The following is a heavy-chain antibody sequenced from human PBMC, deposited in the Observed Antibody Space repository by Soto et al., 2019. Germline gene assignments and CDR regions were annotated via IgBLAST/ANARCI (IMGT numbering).Heavy chain of an antibody. J-gene: IGHJ4*02. CDR2: ISGSGGST. D-gene: IGHD6-19*01. CDR3: AKDSSGWDKGYFDY. V-gene: IGHV3-23*01. Sequence: GGSLRLSCAASGFTFSSYAMSWVRQAPGKGLEWVSAISGSGGSTYHADSVKGRFTISRDNSKNTLYLQMNSLRAEDTAVYYCAKDSSGWDKGYFDYWGQGTLVTVSS. CDR1: GFTFSSYA.